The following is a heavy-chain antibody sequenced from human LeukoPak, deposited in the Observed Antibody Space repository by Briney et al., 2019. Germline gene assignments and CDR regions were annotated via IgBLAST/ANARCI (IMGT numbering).Heavy chain of an antibody. J-gene: IGHJ3*02. Sequence: GGSLRLSCAASGFTFSFYSMNWVRQAPGKGLEWVSSISSSSSYIYYADSVKGRFTISRDNAKNSLYLQMNSLRAEDTAVYYCARVYGIDILTGYWNSGAFDIWGQGTMVTVSS. D-gene: IGHD3-9*01. CDR2: ISSSSSYI. CDR3: ARVYGIDILTGYWNSGAFDI. V-gene: IGHV3-21*01. CDR1: GFTFSFYS.